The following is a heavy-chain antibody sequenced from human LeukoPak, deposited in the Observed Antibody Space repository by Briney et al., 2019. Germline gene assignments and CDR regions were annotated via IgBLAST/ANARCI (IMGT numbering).Heavy chain of an antibody. V-gene: IGHV3-30*03. J-gene: IGHJ6*03. D-gene: IGHD1-14*01. CDR3: ARDFRTNYYYYMDV. Sequence: PGGSLRLSCAASGFTFSSYGMHWVRQAPGKGLEWVAVISYDGSNENYADSVKGRFTISRDNTKNTLYVQMNGLRAEDTALYYCARDFRTNYYYYMDVWGKGTTVTVSS. CDR2: ISYDGSNE. CDR1: GFTFSSYG.